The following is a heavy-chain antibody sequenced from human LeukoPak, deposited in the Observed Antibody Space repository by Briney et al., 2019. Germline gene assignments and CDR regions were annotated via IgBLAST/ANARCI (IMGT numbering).Heavy chain of an antibody. J-gene: IGHJ4*02. CDR3: AKGTERYREVSSFDS. CDR2: ISGAGSGT. V-gene: IGHV3-23*01. D-gene: IGHD3-10*01. CDR1: GFTFSTYT. Sequence: GGSLRLSCAASGFTFSTYTTNWVRQAPGKGLEWVSAISGAGSGTYYADFVKGRFSISRDNSKNTLYLQMNSLRAEDTAAYYCAKGTERYREVSSFDSWGQGTLVTVSS.